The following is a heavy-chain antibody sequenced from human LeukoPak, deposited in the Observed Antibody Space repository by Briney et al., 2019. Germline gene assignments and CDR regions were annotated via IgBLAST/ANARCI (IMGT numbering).Heavy chain of an antibody. Sequence: ASVKVSCKASGYRFTGYYMHWVRQAPGQGFEWMGWINPNSGGTNYAQKFQGRVTMTRDTSISTAYMELSRLRSDDTAVYYRARDIVATIAGGDYWGQGTLVIVSS. CDR3: ARDIVATIAGGDY. D-gene: IGHD5-12*01. V-gene: IGHV1-2*02. CDR2: INPNSGGT. CDR1: GYRFTGYY. J-gene: IGHJ4*02.